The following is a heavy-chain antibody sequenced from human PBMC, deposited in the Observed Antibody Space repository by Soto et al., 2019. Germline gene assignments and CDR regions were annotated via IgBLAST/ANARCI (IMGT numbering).Heavy chain of an antibody. Sequence: SETLSLTCTVSGCSISSYYWSWIRQPPGKGLEWIGYIYYSGSTNYNPSLKSRVTISVDTSKNQFSLKLSSVTAADTAVYYCARVVTYYDFWSGYSGYNWFDPWGQGTLVTVSS. V-gene: IGHV4-59*01. D-gene: IGHD3-3*01. CDR1: GCSISSYY. CDR3: ARVVTYYDFWSGYSGYNWFDP. CDR2: IYYSGST. J-gene: IGHJ5*02.